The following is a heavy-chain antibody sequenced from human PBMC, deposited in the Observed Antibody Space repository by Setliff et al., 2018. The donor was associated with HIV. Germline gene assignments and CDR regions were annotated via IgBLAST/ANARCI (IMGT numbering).Heavy chain of an antibody. CDR1: GGSISSYY. Sequence: PSETLSLTCTVSGGSISSYYWSWTRQPAGKGLEWIGRIDTSGSTNYNPSLKSRVTMSVDTSKNQFSLKLTSMTAADTAIYSCTRRGADSYYPRPLDVWGKVPTVTVSS. V-gene: IGHV4-4*07. J-gene: IGHJ6*04. D-gene: IGHD3-10*01. CDR2: IDTSGST. CDR3: TRRGADSYYPRPLDV.